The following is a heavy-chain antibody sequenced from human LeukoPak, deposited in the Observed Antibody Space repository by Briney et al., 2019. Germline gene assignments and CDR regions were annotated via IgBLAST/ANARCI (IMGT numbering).Heavy chain of an antibody. J-gene: IGHJ5*02. D-gene: IGHD2-2*01. Sequence: SETLSLTCTVSGGSISSSSYYWGWIRQPPGKGLEWIGSIYYSGSTYYSPSLKSRVTISVDTSKNQFSLKLSSVTAADTAVYYCARLTAHQLLSVAFNWFDPWGQGTLVTVSS. CDR3: ARLTAHQLLSVAFNWFDP. CDR1: GGSISSSSYY. CDR2: IYYSGST. V-gene: IGHV4-39*01.